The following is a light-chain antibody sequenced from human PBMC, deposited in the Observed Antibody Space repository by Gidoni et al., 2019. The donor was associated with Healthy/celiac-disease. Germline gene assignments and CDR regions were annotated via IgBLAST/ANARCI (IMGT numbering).Light chain of an antibody. CDR3: QQYYSTPLT. Sequence: DIVMTQSQDHLHVSLGERATIKRKSSQGVLYSSNNKNYLAWYQQKPGQPPKLLIYWASTRESGVPDRFSGSGSGTDFTLTISSLQAEDVAVYYCQQYYSTPLTFGGGTKVEIK. V-gene: IGKV4-1*01. J-gene: IGKJ4*01. CDR2: WAS. CDR1: QGVLYSSNNKNY.